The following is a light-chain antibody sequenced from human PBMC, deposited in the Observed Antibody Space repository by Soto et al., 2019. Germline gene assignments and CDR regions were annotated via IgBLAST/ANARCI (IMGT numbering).Light chain of an antibody. Sequence: IVMTQSPATLSVSAGERATLSCRASQSVSSNLAWYQQKPGQAPRLLIYGASTRATGIPARFSGSGSGTEFTLTISSLQSEDVATYYCQKCKVAPFTFGGGTIVDIK. J-gene: IGKJ4*01. V-gene: IGKV3-15*01. CDR1: QSVSSN. CDR3: QKCKVAPFT. CDR2: GAS.